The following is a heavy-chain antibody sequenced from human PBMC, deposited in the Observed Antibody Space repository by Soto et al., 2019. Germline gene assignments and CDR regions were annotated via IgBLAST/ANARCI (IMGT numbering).Heavy chain of an antibody. CDR2: IYWDDDK. V-gene: IGHV2-5*02. Sequence: QITLKESGPTLVKPTQTLTLTCTFSGFSLSTSGVGVGWIRQPPGKALEWLALIYWDDDKRYSPSLKRRLTITKDTSKNQVVLTMTNMDPVDTATSYCAHSWYCSGGSCYYTYYFDYWGQGTLVTVSS. J-gene: IGHJ4*02. CDR1: GFSLSTSGVG. D-gene: IGHD2-15*01. CDR3: AHSWYCSGGSCYYTYYFDY.